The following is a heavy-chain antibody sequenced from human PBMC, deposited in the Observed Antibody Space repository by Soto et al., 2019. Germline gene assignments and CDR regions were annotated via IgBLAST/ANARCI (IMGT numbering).Heavy chain of an antibody. D-gene: IGHD2-15*01. CDR3: AKHLSNGSPDY. CDR1: GGTFSSYA. J-gene: IGHJ4*02. CDR2: ISGSGGGT. V-gene: IGHV3-23*01. Sequence: PGGSLRLSCAASGGTFSSYAMSWVRQAPGKGLEWVSLISGSGGGTYYADSVKGRFTISRDNSKNTLYLQMNSLRAEDTAVFYCAKHLSNGSPDYWGQGTLVTVSS.